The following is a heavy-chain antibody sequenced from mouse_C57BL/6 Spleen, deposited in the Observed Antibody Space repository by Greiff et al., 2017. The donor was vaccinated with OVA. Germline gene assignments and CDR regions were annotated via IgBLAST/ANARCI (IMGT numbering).Heavy chain of an antibody. D-gene: IGHD1-1*01. CDR3: ARDLYPYAMDY. Sequence: EVQRVESGGGLVKPGGSLKLSCAASGFTFSSYAMSWVRQTPEKRLEWVATISDGGSYTYYPDNVKGRFTISRDNAKNNLYLQMSHLKSEDTAMYYCARDLYPYAMDYWGQGTSVTVSS. V-gene: IGHV5-4*01. CDR1: GFTFSSYA. J-gene: IGHJ4*01. CDR2: ISDGGSYT.